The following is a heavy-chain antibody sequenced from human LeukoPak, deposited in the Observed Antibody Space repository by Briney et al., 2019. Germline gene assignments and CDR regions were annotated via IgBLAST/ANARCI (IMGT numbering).Heavy chain of an antibody. CDR1: GYTFTGYY. Sequence: ASVKVSCKASGYTFTGYYMHWVRQAPGQGLEWMGWINPNSGGTNYAQKFQGRVTMTRVTSISTAYMELSRLRSDDTAVYYCARGPRGGWYSYYYGMDVWGQGTTVTVSS. V-gene: IGHV1-2*02. CDR2: INPNSGGT. D-gene: IGHD6-19*01. CDR3: ARGPRGGWYSYYYGMDV. J-gene: IGHJ6*02.